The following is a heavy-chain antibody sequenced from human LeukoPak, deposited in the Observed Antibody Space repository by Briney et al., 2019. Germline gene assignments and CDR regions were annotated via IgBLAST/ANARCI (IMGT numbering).Heavy chain of an antibody. CDR1: GVSISSGTNY. CDR3: ARGGGATRIDY. CDR2: IYTSGST. D-gene: IGHD5-12*01. Sequence: SQTLSLTCSVSGVSISSGTNYWSWIRQPAGKGLEWVGRIYTSGSTSYNPSLKSRVTISVDTSKNQFSLKLTSVTAADTAVYYCARGGGATRIDYWGQGTLVTVSS. V-gene: IGHV4-61*02. J-gene: IGHJ4*02.